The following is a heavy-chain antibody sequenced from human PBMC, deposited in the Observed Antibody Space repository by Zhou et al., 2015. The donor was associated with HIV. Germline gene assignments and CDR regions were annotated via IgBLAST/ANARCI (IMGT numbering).Heavy chain of an antibody. V-gene: IGHV3-NL1*01. CDR1: GFTFSNYG. Sequence: QVQLVESGGGVVQPGRSLRLSCAASGFTFSNYGIHWVRQAPGKGLEWVSGINWNGGSTGYADSVKGRFTISRDNAKNTLYLQMNGLRAEDTAVYYCAKVPRSGYYYGMDVWGQGTTVTVSS. D-gene: IGHD1-26*01. CDR3: AKVPRSGYYYGMDV. J-gene: IGHJ6*02. CDR2: INWNGGST.